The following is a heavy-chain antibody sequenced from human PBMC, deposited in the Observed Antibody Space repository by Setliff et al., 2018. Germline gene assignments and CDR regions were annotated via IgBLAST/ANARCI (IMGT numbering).Heavy chain of an antibody. D-gene: IGHD3-22*01. CDR2: IHYSGST. J-gene: IGHJ4*02. CDR3: ARQLCSSGYCYATTFDY. V-gene: IGHV4-39*07. CDR1: DASIGGSGYY. Sequence: PSETLSLTCTVSDASIGGSGYYWGWIRQPPGKGPEWIGNIHYSGSTHYNPSLKSRVTISVDTSKNQFSLKLTSVTAADAAVYYCARQLCSSGYCYATTFDYWGQGTLVTVS.